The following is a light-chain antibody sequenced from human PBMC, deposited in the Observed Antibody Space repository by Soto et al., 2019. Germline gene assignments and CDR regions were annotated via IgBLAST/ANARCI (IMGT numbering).Light chain of an antibody. CDR2: DVS. J-gene: IGLJ1*01. CDR3: SSYIPNNSTYG. Sequence: QSVLTQPASVSGSPGQSITISCTGTSSDVGGYNYVSWYQHHPGKAPKRMIHDVSNRPSGFSNRLSGSKSGNTASLTISGLQAEDEADYYCSSYIPNNSTYGFGTGTKVTVL. CDR1: SSDVGGYNY. V-gene: IGLV2-14*03.